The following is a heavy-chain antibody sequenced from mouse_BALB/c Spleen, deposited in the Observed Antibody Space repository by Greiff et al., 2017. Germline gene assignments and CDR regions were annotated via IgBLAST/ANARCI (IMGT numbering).Heavy chain of an antibody. CDR3: ARLNWPYYFDY. CDR2: ISNGGGST. Sequence: EVQRVESGGGLVQPGGSLKLSCAASGFTFSSYTMSWVRQTPEKRLEWVAYISNGGGSTYYPDTVKGRFTISRDNAKNTLYLKMSSLKSEDTAMYCCARLNWPYYFDYWGQGTTLTVSS. CDR1: GFTFSSYT. V-gene: IGHV5-12-2*01. D-gene: IGHD4-1*02. J-gene: IGHJ2*01.